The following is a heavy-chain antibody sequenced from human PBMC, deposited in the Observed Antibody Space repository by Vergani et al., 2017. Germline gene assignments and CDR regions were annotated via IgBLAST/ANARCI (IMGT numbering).Heavy chain of an antibody. CDR3: ARDSGSYGPLSYFDY. CDR1: GYTFTSYY. CDR2: INPSGGST. V-gene: IGHV1-46*01. J-gene: IGHJ4*02. D-gene: IGHD1-26*01. Sequence: QVQLVQSGAEVKKPGASVKVSCKASGYTFTSYYMHWVRQAPGQGLEWMGIINPSGGSTSYAQKFQGRVTMTRDTSTSTVYMELSSLRSEDTAVYYCARDSGSYGPLSYFDYWGQGTLVTVSS.